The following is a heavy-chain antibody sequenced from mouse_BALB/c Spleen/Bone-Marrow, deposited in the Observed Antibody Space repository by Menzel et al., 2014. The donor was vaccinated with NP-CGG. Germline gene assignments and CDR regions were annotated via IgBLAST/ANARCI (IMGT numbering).Heavy chain of an antibody. Sequence: EVQLQESGGGLVQPGGSLKLSCAASGFDFSRYWTSWVGQAPGKGLEWIGEINPDSSTINYTPSLKDKFIISRDNAKNTLYLQMSKVRSEDIALYYCAREIPQGAMDYWGQGTSVTVSS. CDR1: GFDFSRYW. V-gene: IGHV4-1*02. CDR3: AREIPQGAMDY. J-gene: IGHJ4*01. CDR2: INPDSSTI.